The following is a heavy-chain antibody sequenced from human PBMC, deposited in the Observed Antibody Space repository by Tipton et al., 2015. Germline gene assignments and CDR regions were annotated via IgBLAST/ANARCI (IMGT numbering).Heavy chain of an antibody. J-gene: IGHJ3*01. CDR1: GYSFTTYW. CDR3: ARPYDSSGYYLMGGAFDV. D-gene: IGHD3-22*01. V-gene: IGHV5-51*03. Sequence: QSGAEVKKPGESLKISCKGSGYSFTTYWIGWVRQMPGKGLEWMGIIRPGRSDIRYNPSLEGQVTISADKTLTTAYLQWSSLRASDTAMYYCARPYDSSGYYLMGGAFDVWGQGTLVTVSS. CDR2: IRPGRSDI.